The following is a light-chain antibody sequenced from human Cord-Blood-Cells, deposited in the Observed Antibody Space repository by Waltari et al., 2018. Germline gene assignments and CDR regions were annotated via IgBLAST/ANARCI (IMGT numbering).Light chain of an antibody. Sequence: DIVMTQSPLSLPVTPGEPASISCRSSQSLLHSNGYNYLDWYLQKPGQSPQLLIYLGSNRDSGVPDRVSGSGSGTDFTLKISRVEAEDVGVYYCMQALQTPLTFGPGTKVDIK. CDR1: QSLLHSNGYNY. J-gene: IGKJ3*01. CDR3: MQALQTPLT. CDR2: LGS. V-gene: IGKV2-28*01.